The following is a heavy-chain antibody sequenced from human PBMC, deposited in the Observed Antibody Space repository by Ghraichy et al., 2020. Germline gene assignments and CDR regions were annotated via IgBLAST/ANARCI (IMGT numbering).Heavy chain of an antibody. J-gene: IGHJ6*02. D-gene: IGHD2-21*01. CDR2: IKQDGSEK. V-gene: IGHV3-7*01. Sequence: GGSLRLSCAASGFTFSSYWMSWVRQAPGKGLEWVANIKQDGSEKYYVDSVKGRFTISRDNAKNSLYLQMNSLRAEDTAVYYCARVKAVRGGEHNGMDVWGQGTTVTVSS. CDR1: GFTFSSYW. CDR3: ARVKAVRGGEHNGMDV.